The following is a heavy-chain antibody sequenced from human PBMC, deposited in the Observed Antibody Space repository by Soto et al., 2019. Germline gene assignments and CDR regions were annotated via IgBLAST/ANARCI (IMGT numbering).Heavy chain of an antibody. CDR3: ARYPDYDIALTGEGY. CDR1: GFTFSSYS. CDR2: ISSSSSYI. Sequence: EVQLVESGGGLVKPGGSLRLSCAASGFTFSSYSMNWVRQAPGKGLEWVSSISSSSSYIYYADSVKGRFTISRDNAKNKRYLQMNSLRAEDTAVYYCARYPDYDIALTGEGYWGRGTLVTVSS. V-gene: IGHV3-21*01. J-gene: IGHJ4*02. D-gene: IGHD3-9*01.